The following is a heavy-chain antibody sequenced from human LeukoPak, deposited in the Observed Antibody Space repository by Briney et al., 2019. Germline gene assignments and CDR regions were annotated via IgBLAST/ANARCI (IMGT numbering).Heavy chain of an antibody. V-gene: IGHV1-2*02. CDR2: INPNSGGT. CDR1: GYTFTGYY. D-gene: IGHD3-9*01. CDR3: AREGDILTGYWSPYFDY. J-gene: IGHJ4*02. Sequence: ASVKVSCKASGYTFTGYYMHWVRQAPGQGLEWMGWINPNSGGTNCAQKFQGRVTMTRDTSISTAYMELSRLRSDDTAVYYFAREGDILTGYWSPYFDYWGQGTLVTVSS.